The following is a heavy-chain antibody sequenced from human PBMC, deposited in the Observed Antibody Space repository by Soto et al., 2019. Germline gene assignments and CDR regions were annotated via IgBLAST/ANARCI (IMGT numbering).Heavy chain of an antibody. CDR2: IYHSGST. V-gene: IGHV4-30-2*01. D-gene: IGHD2-8*01. CDR3: ARALRVYARSYNWFDP. Sequence: TLSLTCAVSGGSISSGGYSRGWIRQPPGKGLEWIGYIYHSGSTYYNPSLKSRVTISVDRSKNQFSLKLSSVTAADTAVYYCARALRVYARSYNWFDPWGQGTLVTVSS. CDR1: GGSISSGGYS. J-gene: IGHJ5*02.